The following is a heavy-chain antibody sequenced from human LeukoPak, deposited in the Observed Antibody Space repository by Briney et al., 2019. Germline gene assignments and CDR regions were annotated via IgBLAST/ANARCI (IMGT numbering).Heavy chain of an antibody. CDR1: GFTFSDYY. J-gene: IGHJ4*02. D-gene: IGHD3-22*01. V-gene: IGHV3-11*04. CDR3: ARGYYDSSGYYYFDY. CDR2: ISSSGSTI. Sequence: GGSLRLSCAAAGFTFSDYYMSWIRQAPGKGLEWVSYISSSGSTIYYADSVKGRFTISRDNAKNSLYLQMNSLRAEDTAVYYCARGYYDSSGYYYFDYWGQGTLVTVSS.